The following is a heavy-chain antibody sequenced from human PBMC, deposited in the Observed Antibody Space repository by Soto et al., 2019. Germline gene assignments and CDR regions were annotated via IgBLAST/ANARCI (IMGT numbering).Heavy chain of an antibody. J-gene: IGHJ4*02. CDR2: IYHSGST. Sequence: QLQLQESGSGLVKPSQTLSLTCAVSGGSISSDSWSWIRQPPGKGLEWIGYIYHSGSTYYNPSLXSXVXIXXDRSKNQFSLKLSSVTAADTAVYYCARGQVVAAQHWGQGTLVTVSS. V-gene: IGHV4-30-2*01. CDR1: GGSISSDS. D-gene: IGHD2-15*01. CDR3: ARGQVVAAQH.